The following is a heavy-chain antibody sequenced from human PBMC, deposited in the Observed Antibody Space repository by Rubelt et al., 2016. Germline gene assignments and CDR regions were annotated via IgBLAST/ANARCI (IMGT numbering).Heavy chain of an antibody. V-gene: IGHV4-39*07. Sequence: QLQLQESGPGLVKPSETLSLTCTVSGGSISSSSYYWGWIRQPPGKGLEWIGSIYYSGGTYYNPSHKRRVTVSVDTSKNQFSLNVSSVTDADTAVYYGARSGYSSGWGWVDPWGQGTLVTVSS. CDR3: ARSGYSSGWGWVDP. D-gene: IGHD6-25*01. J-gene: IGHJ5*02. CDR1: GGSISSSSYY. CDR2: IYYSGGT.